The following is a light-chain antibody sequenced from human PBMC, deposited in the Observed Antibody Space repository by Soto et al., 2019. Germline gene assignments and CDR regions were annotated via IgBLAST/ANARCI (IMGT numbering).Light chain of an antibody. Sequence: VLTQPASVSGSPGRSITISCTGTRSDVGGYNLVSWYQHHPRKAPKLVIYEVSERPSGVSYRFSGSKSGNTASLTISGLQAGDEADYYCCSYAGSVDHYVFGTGTKVTVL. CDR1: RSDVGGYNL. CDR2: EVS. J-gene: IGLJ1*01. V-gene: IGLV2-23*02. CDR3: CSYAGSVDHYV.